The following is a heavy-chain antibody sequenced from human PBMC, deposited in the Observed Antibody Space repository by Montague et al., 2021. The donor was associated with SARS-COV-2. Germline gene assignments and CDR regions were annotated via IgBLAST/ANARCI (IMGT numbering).Heavy chain of an antibody. D-gene: IGHD5-12*01. CDR3: ARHARGGIVGTPSGWFDP. V-gene: IGHV4-39*01. J-gene: IGHJ5*02. CDR1: GGSISSSSYY. CDR2: IYFSGST. Sequence: SETLSLTCTVSGGSISSSSYYWGWIRQPPGKGLEWIGSIYFSGSTYYNPSLKSLATISVDTSKNQFSLKLSSVTAADTSVYCCARHARGGIVGTPSGWFDPWGQGTLVTVSS.